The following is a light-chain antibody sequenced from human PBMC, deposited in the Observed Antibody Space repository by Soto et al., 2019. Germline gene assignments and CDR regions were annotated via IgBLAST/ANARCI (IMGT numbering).Light chain of an antibody. CDR3: AAWDDSLSGHVV. CDR2: ADD. J-gene: IGLJ2*01. CDR1: SSNIGGNT. V-gene: IGLV1-44*01. Sequence: QAVVTQPPSASGTPGQRVTISCSGSSSNIGGNTVSWFHHLPGTAPKVLIYADDQRPSGVPDRFSGSKSGTSASLAISRLQSEDEGAYYCAAWDDSLSGHVVFGGGTQLTVL.